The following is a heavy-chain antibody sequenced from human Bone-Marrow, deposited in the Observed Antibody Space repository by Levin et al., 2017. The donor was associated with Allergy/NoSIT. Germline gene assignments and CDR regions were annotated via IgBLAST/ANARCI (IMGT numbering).Heavy chain of an antibody. CDR3: AEGGREAEYFQH. Sequence: GGSLRLSCAASGFTFSSYGMHWVRQAPGKGLEWVAVISYDGSNKYYADSVKGRFTISRDNSKNTLYLQMNSLRAEDTAVYYCAEGGREAEYFQHWGQGTLVTVSS. D-gene: IGHD1-26*01. CDR1: GFTFSSYG. J-gene: IGHJ1*01. V-gene: IGHV3-30*18. CDR2: ISYDGSNK.